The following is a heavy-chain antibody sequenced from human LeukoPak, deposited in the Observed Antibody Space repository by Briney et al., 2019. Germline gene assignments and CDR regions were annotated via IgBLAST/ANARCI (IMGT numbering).Heavy chain of an antibody. V-gene: IGHV1-18*01. CDR1: GYTFTSYG. D-gene: IGHD2-2*01. CDR2: ISAYNGNT. CDR3: ARVHSPRFVVVPAANRRDASDI. Sequence: ASVKVSCKASGYTFTSYGISWVRQAPGQGLEWMGWISAYNGNTNYAQKLQGRGTMTTDTSTSTAYVELRSLRSDDTAVYYCARVHSPRFVVVPAANRRDASDIWGQGTMVTVSS. J-gene: IGHJ3*02.